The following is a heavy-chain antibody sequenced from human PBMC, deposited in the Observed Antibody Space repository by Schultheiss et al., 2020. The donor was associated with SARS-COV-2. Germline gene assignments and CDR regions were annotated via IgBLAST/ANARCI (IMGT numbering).Heavy chain of an antibody. D-gene: IGHD2-15*01. Sequence: GGSLRLSCAASGFTFSRSVMSWVRQAPGKGLEWVSAISDSDDNTYYADSAKGRFTISRDNSKNTLYLQMNSLRAEDTAVYYCAKEAGYCSGGSCYFRRDNWFDPWGQGTLVTVSS. V-gene: IGHV3-23*01. CDR2: ISDSDDNT. J-gene: IGHJ5*02. CDR1: GFTFSRSV. CDR3: AKEAGYCSGGSCYFRRDNWFDP.